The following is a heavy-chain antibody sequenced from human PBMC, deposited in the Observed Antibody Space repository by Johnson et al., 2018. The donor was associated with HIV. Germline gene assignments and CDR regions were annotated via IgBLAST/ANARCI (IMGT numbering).Heavy chain of an antibody. D-gene: IGHD3-10*01. CDR1: GFTFSSYA. CDR2: ISYDGSNK. V-gene: IGHV3-30*04. CDR3: ARSRGPMRKDAFDI. J-gene: IGHJ3*02. Sequence: QVQLVESGGGVVQPGRSLRLSCAASGFTFSSYAMHWVRQAPGKGLEWVAVISYDGSNKYYADSVKGRFTISRDNSKNTLYLQMNSLRAEDTAVYYCARSRGPMRKDAFDIWGQGTKVTGSA.